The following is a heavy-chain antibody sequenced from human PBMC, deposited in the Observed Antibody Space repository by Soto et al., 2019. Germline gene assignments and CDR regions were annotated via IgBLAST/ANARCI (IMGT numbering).Heavy chain of an antibody. CDR3: AKAMSTPSRPRNYFDY. J-gene: IGHJ4*02. CDR2: ISGGGGTK. V-gene: IGHV3-23*01. D-gene: IGHD6-6*01. CDR1: GFTFSNFA. Sequence: GGSLRLSCAASGFTFSNFAMSWVRQAPGKGLEWVSVISGGGGTKYYADSGKGRFTISRDNSKNTLYLQMDSLRAEDTALYYCAKAMSTPSRPRNYFDYWGQGTLVTVSS.